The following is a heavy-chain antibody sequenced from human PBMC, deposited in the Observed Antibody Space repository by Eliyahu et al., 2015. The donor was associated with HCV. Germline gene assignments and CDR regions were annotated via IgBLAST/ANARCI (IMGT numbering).Heavy chain of an antibody. D-gene: IGHD2-2*01. CDR2: INHSGST. V-gene: IGHV4-34*01. CDR3: ARGLGYCSSTSCYAATVTMVLGY. CDR1: GGSFSGYY. Sequence: QVQLQQWGAGLLKPSETLSLTCAVYGGSFSGYYWSWIRQPPGKGLEWIGEINHSGSTNYNPSLKSRVTISVDTSKNQFSLKLSSVTAADTAVYYCARGLGYCSSTSCYAATVTMVLGYWGQGTLVTVSS. J-gene: IGHJ4*02.